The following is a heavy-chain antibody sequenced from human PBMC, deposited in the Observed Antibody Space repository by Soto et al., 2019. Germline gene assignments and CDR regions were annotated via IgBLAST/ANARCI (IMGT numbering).Heavy chain of an antibody. CDR3: ARGDYGTGGYPFPYFDY. Sequence: HEHLVQSGAEVKRPGASLKVSCKASGYSFTGYYIHWVRQAPGQGLEWMGWINPDSGATNYAQNVKGRFTLTSDTSISTASMDLTSLTSDDTAVYYCARGDYGTGGYPFPYFDYWGQGTLVIVSS. J-gene: IGHJ4*02. CDR2: INPDSGAT. V-gene: IGHV1-2*02. CDR1: GYSFTGYY. D-gene: IGHD2-8*02.